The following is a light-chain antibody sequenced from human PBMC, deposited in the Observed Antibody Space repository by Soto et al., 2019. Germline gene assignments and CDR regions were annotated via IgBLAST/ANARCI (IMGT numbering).Light chain of an antibody. J-gene: IGKJ3*01. Sequence: EIVLTQSPGTLSLSPGERATLSCRARQSVSGTYLAWYQQTPGQAPRLLIYGASSRATGIPDRFSGSGSGTDFTLTISRLEPEDFTVYYCQQYGTLPTTFGPGTKVDVK. CDR3: QQYGTLPTT. CDR2: GAS. V-gene: IGKV3-20*01. CDR1: QSVSGTY.